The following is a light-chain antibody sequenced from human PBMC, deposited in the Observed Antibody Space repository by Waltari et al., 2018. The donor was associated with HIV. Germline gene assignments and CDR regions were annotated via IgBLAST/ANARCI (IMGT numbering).Light chain of an antibody. CDR2: DSN. Sequence: QSVLTQPPSVSAAPGQKVTISCSGSSYTIGNNYVTWYQQPPVTAPNLLIYDSNKRPSGIPDRFSGSKAGTSGTLAITGLQTGDEADYYCGTWDSSLSAWVFGGGTKLTVL. CDR3: GTWDSSLSAWV. CDR1: SYTIGNNY. V-gene: IGLV1-51*01. J-gene: IGLJ3*02.